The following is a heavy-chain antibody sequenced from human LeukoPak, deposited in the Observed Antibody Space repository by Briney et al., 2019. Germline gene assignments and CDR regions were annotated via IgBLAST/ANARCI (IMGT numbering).Heavy chain of an antibody. CDR2: IYYSGST. CDR3: ARQVSYDSSGYYCNYFDF. V-gene: IGHV4-39*01. Sequence: SETLSLTCTVSGGSISSSSYYWGWIRQPPGKGLEWIGSIYYSGSTNYNPSLKSRVTISVDTSKNQFSLKLSSVTAADTAVYYCARQVSYDSSGYYCNYFDFWGQGTLVTVSS. J-gene: IGHJ4*02. D-gene: IGHD3-22*01. CDR1: GGSISSSSYY.